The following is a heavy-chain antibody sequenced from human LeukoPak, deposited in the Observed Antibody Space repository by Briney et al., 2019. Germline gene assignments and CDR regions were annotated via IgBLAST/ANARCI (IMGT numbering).Heavy chain of an antibody. CDR2: ISAYNGNT. CDR3: ARMEYSYGSFDY. V-gene: IGHV1-18*01. D-gene: IGHD5-18*01. J-gene: IGHJ4*02. CDR1: GYTFTSYG. Sequence: ASVKVSCKASGYTFTSYGISWVRQAPGQGLAWMGWISAYNGNTNYAQKLQGRVTMTTDTSTSTAYMELRSLRSDDTAVYYCARMEYSYGSFDYWGQGTLVTVSS.